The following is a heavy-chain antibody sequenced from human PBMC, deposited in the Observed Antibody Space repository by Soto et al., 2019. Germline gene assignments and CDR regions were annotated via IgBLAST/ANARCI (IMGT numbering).Heavy chain of an antibody. CDR1: GYTFTSYD. CDR2: MNPNSGNT. Sequence: ASVKVSCKASGYTFTSYDINWVRQATGQGLEWMGWMNPNSGNTGYAQKFQGRVTMTRNTFISTAYMELSSLRSEDTAVCYCARGATLEASAAFDFCGQGTMVSVSS. D-gene: IGHD1-26*01. J-gene: IGHJ3*01. CDR3: ARGATLEASAAFDF. V-gene: IGHV1-8*02.